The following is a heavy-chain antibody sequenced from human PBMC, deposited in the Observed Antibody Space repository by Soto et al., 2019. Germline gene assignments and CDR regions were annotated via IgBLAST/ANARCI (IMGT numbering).Heavy chain of an antibody. Sequence: QVQLQESGPGLVKPSETLSLTCTVSGGSISSDYWSWIRQPPGKGLEWIAYINYSGSTNYNPSLKSRVAISGDTSKNQISLKLSSVTAADTAVYYCARTVIGGFDYWGQGTLVTVSS. CDR3: ARTVIGGFDY. CDR1: GGSISSDY. CDR2: INYSGST. V-gene: IGHV4-59*01. J-gene: IGHJ4*02. D-gene: IGHD3-16*02.